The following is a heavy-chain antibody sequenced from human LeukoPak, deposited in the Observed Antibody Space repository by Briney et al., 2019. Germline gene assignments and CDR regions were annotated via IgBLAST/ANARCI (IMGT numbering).Heavy chain of an antibody. CDR3: ARHRDFGLTNLDY. D-gene: IGHD3/OR15-3a*01. CDR2: INHSGST. CDR1: GGSFSGYY. Sequence: SETLSLTCAVYGGSFSGYYWSWIRQPPGKGLEWIGEINHSGSTNYNTSLKSRVTISVDTSKNQFSLKLASVTAADTAVYYCARHRDFGLTNLDYWGQGTLVTVSS. V-gene: IGHV4-34*01. J-gene: IGHJ4*02.